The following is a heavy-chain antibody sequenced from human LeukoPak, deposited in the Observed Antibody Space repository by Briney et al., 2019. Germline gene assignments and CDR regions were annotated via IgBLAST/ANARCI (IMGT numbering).Heavy chain of an antibody. D-gene: IGHD3-10*01. Sequence: GGSLRLSCAASGFTFSVYSMNWVRQAPGKGLEWVSYISSSSSTIYYADSVKGRFTISRDNAKNSLYLQMNSLRAGDTAVYYCARGEYYGSGSYGPFDYWGQGTLVTVSS. CDR1: GFTFSVYS. CDR3: ARGEYYGSGSYGPFDY. J-gene: IGHJ4*02. V-gene: IGHV3-48*04. CDR2: ISSSSSTI.